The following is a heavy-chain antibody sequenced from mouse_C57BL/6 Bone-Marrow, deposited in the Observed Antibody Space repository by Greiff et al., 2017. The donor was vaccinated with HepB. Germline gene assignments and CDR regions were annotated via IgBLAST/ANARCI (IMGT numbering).Heavy chain of an antibody. J-gene: IGHJ3*01. CDR3: ARGAIYGNDSAWFAY. CDR1: GYSFTGYY. Sequence: VQLQQSGPELVKPGASVKISCKASGYSFTGYYMNWVKQSPEKSLEWIGEINPSTGGTTYNQKFKAKATLTVDKSSSTAYMQLKSLTSEDSAVYDCARGAIYGNDSAWFAYWGQGTLVTVSA. V-gene: IGHV1-42*01. CDR2: INPSTGGT. D-gene: IGHD2-2*01.